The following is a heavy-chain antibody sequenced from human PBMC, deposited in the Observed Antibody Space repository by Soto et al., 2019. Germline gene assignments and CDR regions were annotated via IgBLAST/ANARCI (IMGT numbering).Heavy chain of an antibody. CDR1: GGTFSSYA. CDR2: IIPIFGTA. J-gene: IGHJ6*02. Sequence: QVQLVQSGAEVKKPGSSVKVSCKASGGTFSSYAISWVRQAPGQGLEWMGGIIPIFGTADYAQKFQGRVTITADESTSTAYMELSSLRSEDTAVYYCASXXSLXXXXXXTSCYGYYYGMDVWGQGTTVTVSS. V-gene: IGHV1-69*12. D-gene: IGHD2-2*01. CDR3: ASXXSLXXXXXXTSCYGYYYGMDV.